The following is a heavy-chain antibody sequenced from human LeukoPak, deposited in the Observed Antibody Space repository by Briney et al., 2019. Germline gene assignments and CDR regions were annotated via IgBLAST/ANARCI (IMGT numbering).Heavy chain of an antibody. CDR3: ARDAYYDILTGRPYNWFDP. J-gene: IGHJ5*02. D-gene: IGHD3-9*01. CDR2: IYHSGST. Sequence: SETLSLTCTVSGGSISSGGYYWSWIRQPPGKGLEWIGYIYHSGSTYYNPSLKSRVTISVDRSKNQFSLKLSSVTAADTAVYYCARDAYYDILTGRPYNWFDPWGQGTLVTVSS. V-gene: IGHV4-30-2*01. CDR1: GGSISSGGYY.